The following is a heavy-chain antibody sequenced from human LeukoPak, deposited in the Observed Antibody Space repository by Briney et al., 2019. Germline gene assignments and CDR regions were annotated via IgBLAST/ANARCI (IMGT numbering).Heavy chain of an antibody. CDR3: ARGRRGIT. J-gene: IGHJ4*02. CDR2: INHSGGT. V-gene: IGHV4-34*01. D-gene: IGHD3-10*01. CDR1: GGSFSGYY. Sequence: SETLSLTCAVYGGSFSGYYWSWIRQPPGKGLEWIGEINHSGGTNYNPSLKSRVTISVDTSKNQFSLKLSSVTAADTAVYYCARGRRGITWGQGTLVTVSS.